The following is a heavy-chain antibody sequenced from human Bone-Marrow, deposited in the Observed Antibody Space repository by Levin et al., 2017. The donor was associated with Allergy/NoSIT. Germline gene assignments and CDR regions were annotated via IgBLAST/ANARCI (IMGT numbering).Heavy chain of an antibody. CDR3: ASQNQWRLVFDY. CDR2: VYYDGST. D-gene: IGHD6-19*01. CDR1: GNSFSNSDYY. Sequence: MPSETLSLTCTVSGNSFSNSDYYWGWIRQPPGKGLEWIGSVYYDGSTYYSPSLKTRVTISVDTSRKQFSLRLSSVTAADTAVYYCASQNQWRLVFDYWGQGNLVSVSS. V-gene: IGHV4-39*01. J-gene: IGHJ4*02.